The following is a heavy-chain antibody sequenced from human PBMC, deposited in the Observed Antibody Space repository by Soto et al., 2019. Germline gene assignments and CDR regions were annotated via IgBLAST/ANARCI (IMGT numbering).Heavy chain of an antibody. D-gene: IGHD3-22*01. Sequence: TSETLSLTCAVYGGSLSGYYWSWIRQPPGKGLEWIGEINHSGSTNYNPSLKSRVTISVDTSKNQFSLKLSSVTAADTAVYYCARAHAGDYYDSSGYYVDYWGQGPLVTVYS. V-gene: IGHV4-34*01. CDR3: ARAHAGDYYDSSGYYVDY. CDR2: INHSGST. CDR1: GGSLSGYY. J-gene: IGHJ4*02.